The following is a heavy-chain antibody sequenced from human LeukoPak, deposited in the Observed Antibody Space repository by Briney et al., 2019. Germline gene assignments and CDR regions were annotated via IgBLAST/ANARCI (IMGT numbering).Heavy chain of an antibody. D-gene: IGHD3-22*01. J-gene: IGHJ4*02. CDR2: ISSSGSTI. V-gene: IGHV3-48*03. CDR3: ARESMIVVGAHDY. Sequence: GGSLRLSCAASGFTFSSYEMNWVRQAPGKGLEGVSYISSSGSTIYYAESVKGRITISRDNAKNSLYLQMNSLRAEDTAVYYCARESMIVVGAHDYWGQGTLVTVSS. CDR1: GFTFSSYE.